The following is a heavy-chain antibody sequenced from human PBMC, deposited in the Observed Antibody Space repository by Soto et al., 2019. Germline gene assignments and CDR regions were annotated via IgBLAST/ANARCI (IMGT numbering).Heavy chain of an antibody. CDR1: GYTFTGYY. V-gene: IGHV1-2*02. Sequence: ASVKVSCKASGYTFTGYYMHWVRQAPGQGLEWMGWINPNSGGTNYAQKFQGRVTMTRDTSISTAYMELSRLRSDDTAVYYCARDLPGIAASLGYWGQGTLVTVSS. CDR3: ARDLPGIAASLGY. J-gene: IGHJ4*02. D-gene: IGHD6-6*01. CDR2: INPNSGGT.